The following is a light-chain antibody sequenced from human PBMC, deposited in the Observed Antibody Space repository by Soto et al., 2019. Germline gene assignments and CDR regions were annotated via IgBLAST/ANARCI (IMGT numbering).Light chain of an antibody. Sequence: QSVLAQPASVSGSPGQSITISCTGTSSDVGAYNSVSWYQQHPHRAPQVIIYKDTQRPSGVSNRFSGSTSGNAASLTISALQADDEADYFCCSSAPESTYVFGTGTKVTVL. CDR2: KDT. CDR3: CSSAPESTYV. V-gene: IGLV2-23*01. J-gene: IGLJ1*01. CDR1: SSDVGAYNS.